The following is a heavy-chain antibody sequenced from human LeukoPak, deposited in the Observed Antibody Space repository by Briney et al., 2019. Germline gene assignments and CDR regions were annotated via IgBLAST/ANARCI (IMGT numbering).Heavy chain of an antibody. CDR3: ASVQLGY. CDR1: GGSISSSSYY. V-gene: IGHV4-39*01. CDR2: IYYSGST. D-gene: IGHD1-1*01. Sequence: SGTLSLTCTVSGGSISSSSYYWGWIRQPPGKGREWIGSIYYSGSTYYNPSLKSRVTISVDTSKNQFSLKLSSVTAADTAVYYCASVQLGYWGQGTLVTVSS. J-gene: IGHJ4*02.